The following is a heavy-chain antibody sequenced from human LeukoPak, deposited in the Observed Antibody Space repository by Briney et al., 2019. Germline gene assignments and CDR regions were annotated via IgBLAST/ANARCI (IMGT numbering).Heavy chain of an antibody. Sequence: ASVKVSCKASGYTFTSYYMHWVRQAPGQGLEWMGIINPSGGSTSYAQKFQGRVTMTRDTSTSTVYMELSSLRSEDTAVYYCARDKSSGGSASPDAGIAVAGTNYWGQGTLVTVSS. CDR2: INPSGGST. D-gene: IGHD6-19*01. CDR3: ARDKSSGGSASPDAGIAVAGTNY. J-gene: IGHJ4*02. V-gene: IGHV1-46*01. CDR1: GYTFTSYY.